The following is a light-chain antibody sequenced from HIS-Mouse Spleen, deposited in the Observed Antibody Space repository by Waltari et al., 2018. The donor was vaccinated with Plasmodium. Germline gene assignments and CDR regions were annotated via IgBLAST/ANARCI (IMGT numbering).Light chain of an antibody. CDR2: DDT. Sequence: SYELTQPPSVSVSPGQTARITCSGDALPKKYAYWYQQTSGQAPVLVIYDDTKRPSGIPVRFSGSSSGTMATLTISGAQVEDEADYYCYSADSSGNHRVFGGGTKLTVL. CDR3: YSADSSGNHRV. J-gene: IGLJ3*02. CDR1: ALPKKY. V-gene: IGLV3-10*01.